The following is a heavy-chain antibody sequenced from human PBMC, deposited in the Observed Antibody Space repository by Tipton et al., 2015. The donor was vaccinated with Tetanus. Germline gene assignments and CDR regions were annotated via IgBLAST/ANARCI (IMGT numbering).Heavy chain of an antibody. V-gene: IGHV4-34*01. D-gene: IGHD6-6*01. Sequence: TLSLTCAVYGGSFSGYYWSWIRQPPGKGLEWIGEINHSGSTNYNPSLKSRFTISVDTTKNQFSLKLSSVTAAETAVYYCASSYSSSSPPATWFGPGGQGTLVIVSS. CDR2: INHSGST. J-gene: IGHJ5*02. CDR3: ASSYSSSSPPATWFGP. CDR1: GGSFSGYY.